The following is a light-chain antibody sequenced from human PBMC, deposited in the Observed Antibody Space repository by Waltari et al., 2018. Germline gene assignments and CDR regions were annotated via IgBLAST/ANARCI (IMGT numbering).Light chain of an antibody. CDR2: EDD. CDR3: QSQDSDTLKV. Sequence: FILTQPHSVSESPGKTVIISCTRNNGGIADSFVHWYQQRPGSAPTMVIFEDDQRPSGVPDRFSGFVDRSSNSASLSISGLETDDEADYHCQSQDSDTLKVFGGGTKLTVL. J-gene: IGLJ3*02. CDR1: NGGIADSF. V-gene: IGLV6-57*03.